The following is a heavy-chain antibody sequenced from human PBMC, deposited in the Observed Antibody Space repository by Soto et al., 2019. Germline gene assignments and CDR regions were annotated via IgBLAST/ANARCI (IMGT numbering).Heavy chain of an antibody. CDR1: GYSFTSYW. D-gene: IGHD5-18*01. CDR3: ARQLDTAMVPFDP. CDR2: IYPGDSDT. V-gene: IGHV5-51*01. J-gene: IGHJ5*02. Sequence: PGESLKISCKGSGYSFTSYWIVWVRQMPGKGLEWMGIIYPGDSDTRYSPSFQGQVTISADKSISTAYLQWSSLKASDTAMYYCARQLDTAMVPFDPWGQGTLVTVSS.